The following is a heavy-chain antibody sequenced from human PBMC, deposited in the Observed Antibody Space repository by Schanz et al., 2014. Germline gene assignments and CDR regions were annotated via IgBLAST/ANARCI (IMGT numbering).Heavy chain of an antibody. CDR3: AKARRKSNCSGGRCFHYSYYGMDV. CDR2: ISASGGST. CDR1: GFTFSSYA. J-gene: IGHJ6*02. V-gene: IGHV3-23*04. Sequence: VQMVESGGGVVQPGRSLRLSCAASGFTFSSYAMSWVRQAPGKGLEWVSTISASGGSTYYADSVKGRFTISRDNSKNILYLQRNSLRAEDTAVYYCAKARRKSNCSGGRCFHYSYYGMDVWGQGTTVTVSS. D-gene: IGHD2-15*01.